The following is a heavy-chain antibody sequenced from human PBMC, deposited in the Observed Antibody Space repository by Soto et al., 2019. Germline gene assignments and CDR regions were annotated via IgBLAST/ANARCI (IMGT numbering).Heavy chain of an antibody. D-gene: IGHD3-16*02. J-gene: IGHJ4*02. CDR1: GFTFSSYA. CDR3: ARRPPYDYVWGSYPFDY. V-gene: IGHV3-30*04. Sequence: QVQLVESGGGVVQPGRSLRLSCAASGFTFSSYAMHWVRQAPGKGLEWVAVISYDGSNKYYADSVKGRFTISRDNSKNTLDLEMNSRRAEDTAVYYCARRPPYDYVWGSYPFDYWGQGTLGTVSS. CDR2: ISYDGSNK.